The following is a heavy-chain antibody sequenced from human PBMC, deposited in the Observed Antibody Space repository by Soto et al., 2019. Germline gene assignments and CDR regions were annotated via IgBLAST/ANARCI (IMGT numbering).Heavy chain of an antibody. CDR2: ISIYISYT. CDR3: ARHGGMVRGVLITTYIDY. CDR1: GFNFSDSR. J-gene: IGHJ4*02. D-gene: IGHD3-10*01. V-gene: IGHV3-21*01. Sequence: LRLSCAASGFNFSDSRMNWVRQAPGKGLEGVASISIYISYTYYADSIKGRFTISRDNAKKSLYLQINSLSAEDTAVYYCARHGGMVRGVLITTYIDYWGQGTPVTVSS.